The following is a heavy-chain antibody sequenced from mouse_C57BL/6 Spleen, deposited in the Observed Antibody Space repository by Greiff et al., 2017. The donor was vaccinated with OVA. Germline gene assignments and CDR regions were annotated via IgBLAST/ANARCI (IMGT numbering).Heavy chain of an antibody. J-gene: IGHJ4*01. CDR3: TRWDSSGYGYAMDY. V-gene: IGHV1-15*01. D-gene: IGHD3-2*02. Sequence: QVQLQQSGAELVRPGASVTLSCKASGYTFTDYEMHWVKQTPVHGLEWIGAIDPETGGTAYNQKFKGKAILTADKSSSTAYMELRSLTSEDSAVYYCTRWDSSGYGYAMDYWGQGTSVTVSS. CDR2: IDPETGGT. CDR1: GYTFTDYE.